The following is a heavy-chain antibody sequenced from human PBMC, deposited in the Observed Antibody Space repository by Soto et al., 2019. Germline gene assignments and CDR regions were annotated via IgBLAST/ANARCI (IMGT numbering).Heavy chain of an antibody. J-gene: IGHJ6*03. Sequence: QITLKESGPTLVKPTQTLTLTCTFSGFSLNTSGVGVGWIRQPPGKALEWLALIYWDDDKRYSPSLKSRLTITKDTSKNQVVLTMTHMDPVDTATYYCAHRSGRGDYGYYMDVWGKGTTVTVSS. CDR2: IYWDDDK. CDR3: AHRSGRGDYGYYMDV. D-gene: IGHD4-17*01. V-gene: IGHV2-5*02. CDR1: GFSLNTSGVG.